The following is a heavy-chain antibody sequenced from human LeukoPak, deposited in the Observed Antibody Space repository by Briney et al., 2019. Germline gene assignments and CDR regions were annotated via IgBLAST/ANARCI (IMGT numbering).Heavy chain of an antibody. CDR1: GFTFSSLA. Sequence: AGSLRLSCAASGFTFSSLAMTWVRQAPGKGLEWVSAISGSGGSTYYADSVKGRFTISRDNSKNTLYLQMNSLRAEDTAVYYCAKDLNQPTFDYWGQGTLVTVSS. CDR2: ISGSGGST. CDR3: AKDLNQPTFDY. D-gene: IGHD2-2*01. J-gene: IGHJ4*02. V-gene: IGHV3-23*01.